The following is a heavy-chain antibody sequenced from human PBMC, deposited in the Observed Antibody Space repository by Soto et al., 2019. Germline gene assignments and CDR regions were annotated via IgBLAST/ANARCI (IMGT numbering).Heavy chain of an antibody. D-gene: IGHD3-9*01. CDR3: GRYYYDILTGYSSFDY. CDR1: GGSISSYY. CDR2: IYYSGST. Sequence: SETLSLTCTVSGGSISSYYWSWIRQPPGKGLEWIGYIYYSGSTNYNPSLKSRVTISVDTSKNQFSLKLSSVTAADTAVFYCGRYYYDILTGYSSFDYWGQGTLVTVSS. V-gene: IGHV4-59*01. J-gene: IGHJ4*02.